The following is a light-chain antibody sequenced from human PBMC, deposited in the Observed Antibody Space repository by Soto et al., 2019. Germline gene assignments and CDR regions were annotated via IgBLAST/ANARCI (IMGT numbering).Light chain of an antibody. J-gene: IGLJ3*02. V-gene: IGLV2-14*01. Sequence: QSALTQPASVSGSPGQSITISCTGTSSDVGGYNFVSWYQVHPGKAPKLVIFQVTNRPSGVSNRFSGSKSGNTASLTISGLQADDEADYFWSSYTTTTTRVFGGGTQLTVL. CDR2: QVT. CDR3: SSYTTTTTRV. CDR1: SSDVGGYNF.